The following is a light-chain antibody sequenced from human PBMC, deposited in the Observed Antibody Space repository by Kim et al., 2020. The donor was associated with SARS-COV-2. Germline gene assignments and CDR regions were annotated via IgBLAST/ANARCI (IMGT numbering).Light chain of an antibody. J-gene: IGLJ2*01. CDR1: NIGRKS. CDR3: QVWENTLRT. Sequence: SVAPGKTARIPCGGNNIGRKSIHWYQPKPGQAPVLVIYYDSDRPPGVSERFSASNSGNTATLAISSVEPGDEADYYCQVWENTLRTFGGGTQLTVL. V-gene: IGLV3-21*01. CDR2: YDS.